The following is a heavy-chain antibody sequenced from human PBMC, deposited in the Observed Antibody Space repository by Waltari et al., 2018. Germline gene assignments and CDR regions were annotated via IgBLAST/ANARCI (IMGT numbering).Heavy chain of an antibody. V-gene: IGHV3-7*01. Sequence: EVQLVESGGGLVQPGGSLRLSCVASGFTFSNYWMTWVRQAPGKGLGWVANIKQDGYEKYYVDSMKGRFTISRDNAKNSLYLQMNSLRAEDTAVYYCAKWELGAFDIWGQGTMVTVS. CDR3: AKWELGAFDI. CDR2: IKQDGYEK. J-gene: IGHJ3*02. D-gene: IGHD1-26*01. CDR1: GFTFSNYW.